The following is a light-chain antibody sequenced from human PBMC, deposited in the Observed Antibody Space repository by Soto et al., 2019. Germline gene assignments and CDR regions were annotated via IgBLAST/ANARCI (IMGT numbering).Light chain of an antibody. J-gene: IGLJ2*01. V-gene: IGLV1-47*01. CDR2: RNN. CDR3: EAWDHSLSGWI. Sequence: QSVLTQPPSASATPGQRVTISCSGSSSNIGSDFVFWYQQLPGTAPKLLIYRNNQRPSGVPDRFSGSTSGTSASLAISGLRSEDEADYYCEAWDHSLSGWIIGGGTKLTVL. CDR1: SSNIGSDF.